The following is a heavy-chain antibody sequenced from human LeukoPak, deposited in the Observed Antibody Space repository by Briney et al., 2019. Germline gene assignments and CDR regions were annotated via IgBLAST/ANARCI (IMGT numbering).Heavy chain of an antibody. Sequence: SETLSLTCTVSGGSISSYYWSWIRQPPGKGLEWIGYIYYSGSTNYNPSLKSRVTISVDTSRNQFSLKLSSVTAADTAVYYCARRSSGYFDYYYMDVWGKGTTVTVSS. CDR3: ARRSSGYFDYYYMDV. CDR1: GGSISSYY. V-gene: IGHV4-59*01. D-gene: IGHD3-22*01. J-gene: IGHJ6*03. CDR2: IYYSGST.